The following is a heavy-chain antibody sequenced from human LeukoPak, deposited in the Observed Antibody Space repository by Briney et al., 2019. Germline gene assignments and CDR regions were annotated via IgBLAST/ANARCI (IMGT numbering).Heavy chain of an antibody. Sequence: PSETLSLTCTVSGGSISSYYWSWIRQPPGKGLEWIGYIYYSGSTNYNPSLKSRVTISVDTSKNQFSLRLSSVTAADTALYCCARHSSGIAVAGTKFDYWGQGTLVTVSS. V-gene: IGHV4-59*08. J-gene: IGHJ4*02. CDR3: ARHSSGIAVAGTKFDY. CDR1: GGSISSYY. D-gene: IGHD6-19*01. CDR2: IYYSGST.